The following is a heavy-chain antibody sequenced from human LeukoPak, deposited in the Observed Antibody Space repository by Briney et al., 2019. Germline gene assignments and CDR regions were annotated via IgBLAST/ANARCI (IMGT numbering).Heavy chain of an antibody. Sequence: SETLSLTCAVYGESFSGYFWTWIRQPPGRGLEWIGEINHSGTTNYNPSHKSRVTISVDTSKNQFSLKLSSVTAADTAVYYCARTDVGHSAYDDWGQGTLVTVSS. CDR2: INHSGTT. D-gene: IGHD5-12*01. CDR3: ARTDVGHSAYDD. J-gene: IGHJ4*02. V-gene: IGHV4-34*01. CDR1: GESFSGYF.